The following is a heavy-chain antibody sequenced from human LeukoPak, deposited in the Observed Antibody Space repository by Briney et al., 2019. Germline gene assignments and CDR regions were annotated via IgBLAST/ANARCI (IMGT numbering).Heavy chain of an antibody. J-gene: IGHJ4*02. V-gene: IGHV1-8*01. CDR3: ERGGGSCYSCPRKSFDY. Sequence: GASVKVSCKASGYTFTSYDINWVRQATGQGLEWMGWMNPNSGNTGYAQKFQGRVTMTRNTSISTAYMELSSLRSEDTAVYYCERGGGSCYSCPRKSFDYWGQGTLVTVSS. D-gene: IGHD2-15*01. CDR2: MNPNSGNT. CDR1: GYTFTSYD.